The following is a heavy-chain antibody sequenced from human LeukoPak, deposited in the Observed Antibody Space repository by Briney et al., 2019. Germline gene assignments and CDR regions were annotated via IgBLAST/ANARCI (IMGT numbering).Heavy chain of an antibody. Sequence: SETLSLTCSVSGASISPSYWSWLRQPPGRGLEWIGYIYNSGTTNYTTSLASRVTISLDTSKNQFSLRLSSVSAVDTAVYYCARGPPDRADIWGQGTMVTVSS. CDR1: GASISPSY. D-gene: IGHD3-16*02. V-gene: IGHV4-59*01. CDR2: IYNSGTT. CDR3: ARGPPDRADI. J-gene: IGHJ3*02.